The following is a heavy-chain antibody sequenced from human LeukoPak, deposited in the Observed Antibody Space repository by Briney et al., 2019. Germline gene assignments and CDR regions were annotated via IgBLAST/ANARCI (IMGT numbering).Heavy chain of an antibody. J-gene: IGHJ4*02. D-gene: IGHD3-10*01. CDR2: IYYSGST. Sequence: SETLSLTCTVSGGSIGSYYWSWIRQPPGEGLEWIGGIYYSGSTKYKPSLESRVTISVDTSKNQFSLKLTSVTAADTAVFYCAKQTSPYGGHFDNWGQGTLVTVSS. V-gene: IGHV4-59*08. CDR1: GGSIGSYY. CDR3: AKQTSPYGGHFDN.